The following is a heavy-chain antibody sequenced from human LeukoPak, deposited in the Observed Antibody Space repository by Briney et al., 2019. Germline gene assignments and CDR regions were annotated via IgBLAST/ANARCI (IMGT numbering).Heavy chain of an antibody. CDR1: GFTFSIYW. D-gene: IGHD6-6*01. CDR3: ARRGGSSSRRSPVDY. J-gene: IGHJ4*02. Sequence: PGGSLRLSCAASGFTFSIYWMTWVRQSPGKGPEWVANIKEDGSQKYYVDSVRGRFTISRDNAKNSLFLQMNSLRAEDTAVYYCARRGGSSSRRSPVDYWGQGTLVTVSS. V-gene: IGHV3-7*01. CDR2: IKEDGSQK.